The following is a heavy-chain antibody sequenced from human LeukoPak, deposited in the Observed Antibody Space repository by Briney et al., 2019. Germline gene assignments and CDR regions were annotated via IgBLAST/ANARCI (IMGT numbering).Heavy chain of an antibody. CDR3: AKARQYSSEPYFDY. CDR2: ISGSGGST. D-gene: IGHD6-25*01. Sequence: PGGSLRLSCAASGFTFSSYAMSWVRQAPGKGLEWVLAISGSGGSTYYADSVKGRFTISRDNSKNTLYLQMNSLRAEDTAVYYCAKARQYSSEPYFDYWGQGTLVTVSS. V-gene: IGHV3-23*01. J-gene: IGHJ4*02. CDR1: GFTFSSYA.